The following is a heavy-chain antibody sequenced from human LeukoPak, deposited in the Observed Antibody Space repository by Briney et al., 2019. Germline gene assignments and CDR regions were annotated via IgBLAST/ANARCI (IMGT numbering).Heavy chain of an antibody. D-gene: IGHD6-19*01. J-gene: IGHJ5*02. V-gene: IGHV3-66*01. Sequence: GGSLRLSCAASGFTVSSNYMNWVRQAPGKGLEWVSVIYSGGSTYYADSVKGRFTISRDNSKNTLYLQMNSLRAEDTAVYYCARDRRIGIEVAGGVDPWGQGTLVTVSS. CDR3: ARDRRIGIEVAGGVDP. CDR2: IYSGGST. CDR1: GFTVSSNY.